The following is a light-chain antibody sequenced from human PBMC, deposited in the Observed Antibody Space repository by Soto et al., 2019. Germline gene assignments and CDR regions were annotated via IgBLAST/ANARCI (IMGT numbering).Light chain of an antibody. Sequence: DIQMTQSPSTLSASVGDRVTITCRASQSICSWLAWYQQKPGKAPKLLIYDASSLESGVPSRFSGSGSGTEFTLTISSLQPDDFATYYCQQYNSYSRTFGQGTKVDIK. CDR3: QQYNSYSRT. CDR2: DAS. J-gene: IGKJ1*01. V-gene: IGKV1-5*01. CDR1: QSICSW.